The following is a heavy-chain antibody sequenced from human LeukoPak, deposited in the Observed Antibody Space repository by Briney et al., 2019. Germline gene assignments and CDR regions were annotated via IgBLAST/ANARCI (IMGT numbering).Heavy chain of an antibody. V-gene: IGHV4-4*02. Sequence: SGTLSLTCAVSGGSISSSNWWSWVRQPPGKGLEWIGEIYHSGSTNYNPSLKSRVTISVDKSKNQFSLKLSSVTAADTAVYYCARAWSCSSTSCSSYYYYYGMDVWGQGTTVTVSS. CDR3: ARAWSCSSTSCSSYYYYYGMDV. CDR1: GGSISSSNW. CDR2: IYHSGST. D-gene: IGHD2-2*01. J-gene: IGHJ6*02.